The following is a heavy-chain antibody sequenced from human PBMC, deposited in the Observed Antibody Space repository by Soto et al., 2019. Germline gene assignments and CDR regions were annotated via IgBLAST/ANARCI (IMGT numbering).Heavy chain of an antibody. D-gene: IGHD3-9*01. J-gene: IGHJ5*02. V-gene: IGHV3-33*01. CDR1: GFTFSSYG. Sequence: GGSLRLSCAASGFTFSSYGMHWVRQAPGKGLEWVAVIWYDGSSKYYADSVKGRFTISRDNSKNTLYLQMNSLRAEDTAVYYCARDSLRYFDWLGNWFDPWGQGTLVTVSS. CDR2: IWYDGSSK. CDR3: ARDSLRYFDWLGNWFDP.